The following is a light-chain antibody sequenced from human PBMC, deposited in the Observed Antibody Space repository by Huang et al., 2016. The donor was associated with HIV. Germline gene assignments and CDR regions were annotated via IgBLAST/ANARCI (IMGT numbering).Light chain of an antibody. V-gene: IGKV4-1*01. CDR1: QYVGSS. J-gene: IGKJ1*01. Sequence: DIVMTQSLVSLAVSLGERATINCKSSQYVGSSFAWYQQKPGQSPKLLIFWASTRAFGVPDRFSGSGSGTDFTLTISSLQAADVAVYYCQQHYSSPWTFGQGTKVEIK. CDR2: WAS. CDR3: QQHYSSPWT.